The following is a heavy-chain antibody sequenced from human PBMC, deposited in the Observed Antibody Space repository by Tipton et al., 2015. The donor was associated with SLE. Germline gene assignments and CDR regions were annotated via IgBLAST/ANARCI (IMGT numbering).Heavy chain of an antibody. CDR2: IKEDGSDK. CDR1: AFSITSYW. Sequence: SLRLSCSASAFSITSYWMTWVRQAPGKGLEWLANIKEDGSDKNYVDSVKGRLTVSRDNAKNALYLQMSSLTAEDTAMYFCARETTSGAFDSWGQATLVTVSS. D-gene: IGHD4-11*01. CDR3: ARETTSGAFDS. V-gene: IGHV3-7*01. J-gene: IGHJ3*02.